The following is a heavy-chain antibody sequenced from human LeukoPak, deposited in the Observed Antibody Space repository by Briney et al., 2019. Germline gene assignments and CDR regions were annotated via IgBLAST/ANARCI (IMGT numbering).Heavy chain of an antibody. J-gene: IGHJ4*02. Sequence: AGGSLRLSCAASGFTFSSYAMSWVRQAPGKGLEWVSGIRGSGGSTYYADSVKGRFTISRDNSKNTLYLQMNSLRAEDTAVYYCARLIYDLYQPYFDYWGQGTLVTVSS. D-gene: IGHD2-2*01. V-gene: IGHV3-23*01. CDR2: IRGSGGST. CDR3: ARLIYDLYQPYFDY. CDR1: GFTFSSYA.